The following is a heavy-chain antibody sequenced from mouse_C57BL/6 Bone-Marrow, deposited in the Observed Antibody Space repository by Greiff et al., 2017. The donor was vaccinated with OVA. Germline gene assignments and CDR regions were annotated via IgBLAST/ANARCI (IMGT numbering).Heavy chain of an antibody. CDR3: ATLDSSGYRFAY. Sequence: VKLVESGPGLVAPSQSLSITCTVSGFSLTSYGVDWVRQPPGKGLEWLGVIWGGGSRNYNSALMSILNISKDNSKNQFFLKMNSLQTDDTAMYYCATLDSSGYRFAYWGQGTLVTVSA. J-gene: IGHJ3*01. CDR2: IWGGGSR. CDR1: GFSLTSYG. D-gene: IGHD3-2*02. V-gene: IGHV2-9*01.